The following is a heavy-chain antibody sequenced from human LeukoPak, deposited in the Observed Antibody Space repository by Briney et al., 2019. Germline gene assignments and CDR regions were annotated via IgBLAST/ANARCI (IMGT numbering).Heavy chain of an antibody. CDR3: ARDPIKTWAVGATPFDY. CDR2: INPNSGGT. J-gene: IGHJ4*02. V-gene: IGHV1-2*02. CDR1: GYTFTGYY. D-gene: IGHD1-26*01. Sequence: GASVKVSCKASGYTFTGYYMHWVRQAPGQGLEWMGWINPNSGGTNYAQKFQGRVTMTRDTSISTAYMELSRLRSDDTAVYYCARDPIKTWAVGATPFDYWGQGTLVTVSS.